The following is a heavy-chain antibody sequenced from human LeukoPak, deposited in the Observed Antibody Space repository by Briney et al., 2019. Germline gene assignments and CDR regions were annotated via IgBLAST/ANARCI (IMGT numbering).Heavy chain of an antibody. J-gene: IGHJ4*02. V-gene: IGHV1-2*02. CDR3: ARDAIVRDYSNSDY. Sequence: GASMKVSCKASGYTFTGYYIHWVRQAPGQGLEWVGWINPNSGGTNYAQKFQGRVTMTRDTSISTAYMELSRLTSDDTAVYYRARDAIVRDYSNSDYWGQGTLVTVSS. CDR2: INPNSGGT. CDR1: GYTFTGYY. D-gene: IGHD4-11*01.